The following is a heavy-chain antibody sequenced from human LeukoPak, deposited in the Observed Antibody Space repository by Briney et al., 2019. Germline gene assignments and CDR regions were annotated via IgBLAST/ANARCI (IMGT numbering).Heavy chain of an antibody. V-gene: IGHV5-51*01. J-gene: IGHJ4*02. CDR2: IYPGDSDT. D-gene: IGHD5-24*01. Sequence: GESLQISCKGSGYSFTNYWIGWVRQMPGKGLEWMGIIYPGDSDTRYSPSFQGQVTISADKSISTAYLQWSSLKASDTAMYYCARRRDGYNGGYYFDYWGQGTLVTVSS. CDR1: GYSFTNYW. CDR3: ARRRDGYNGGYYFDY.